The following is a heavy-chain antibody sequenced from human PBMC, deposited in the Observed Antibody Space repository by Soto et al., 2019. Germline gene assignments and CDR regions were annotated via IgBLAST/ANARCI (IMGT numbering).Heavy chain of an antibody. V-gene: IGHV3-53*01. D-gene: IGHD6-13*01. Sequence: EVQLVESGGGLIQPGGSLRLSCAASGFTVSSNYMSWVRQAPGKGLEWVSVIYSGGSTYYADSVKGRFTISRDNSKNTLYLQMNSLRAEDTAVYYCASSSRYPGWYFQHWGQGTLVTVSS. CDR2: IYSGGST. CDR1: GFTVSSNY. CDR3: ASSSRYPGWYFQH. J-gene: IGHJ1*01.